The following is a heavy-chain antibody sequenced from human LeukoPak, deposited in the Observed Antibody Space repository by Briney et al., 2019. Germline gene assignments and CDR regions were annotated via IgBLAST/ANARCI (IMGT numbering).Heavy chain of an antibody. V-gene: IGHV3-48*04. CDR2: ISSSSSTI. CDR1: GFTFSSYS. D-gene: IGHD1-26*01. Sequence: PGGSLRLSCAASGFTFSSYSMNWVRQAPGKGLEWVSYISSSSSTIYYADSVKGRFTISRDNAKNSLYLQMNSLRAEDTAVHYCARSRVAGNNWFDPWGQGTLVTVSS. CDR3: ARSRVAGNNWFDP. J-gene: IGHJ5*02.